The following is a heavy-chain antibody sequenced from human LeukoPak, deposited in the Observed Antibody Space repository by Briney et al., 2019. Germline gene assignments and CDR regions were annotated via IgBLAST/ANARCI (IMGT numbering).Heavy chain of an antibody. V-gene: IGHV3-7*01. CDR2: IRQDGGEK. D-gene: IGHD2-2*03. CDR3: ARDDPYGYYDY. CDR1: GFTLINYW. Sequence: GGSLRLSCATSGFTLINYWVTWLRQAPGKGLEWVANIRQDGGEKHYTDSVMGRFTISRDNAKTSLHLQMNSLRAEDTAVYYCARDDPYGYYDYWGQGTLVTVSS. J-gene: IGHJ4*02.